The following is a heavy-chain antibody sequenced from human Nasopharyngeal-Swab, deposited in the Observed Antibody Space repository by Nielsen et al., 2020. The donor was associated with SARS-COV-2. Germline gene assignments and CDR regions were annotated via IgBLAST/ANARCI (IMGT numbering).Heavy chain of an antibody. CDR1: GFTFSNAW. CDR3: TRCGGGCYSGRDY. D-gene: IGHD2-15*01. J-gene: IGHJ4*02. CDR2: DRSKGNNYAT. V-gene: IGHV3-73*01. Sequence: GESLKISCAASGFTFSNAWMSWVRQASGKGLEWVGRDRSKGNNYATAYAASVKGRFIIFRDDPTNTAYLQMNSLKTEDTAVYYCTRCGGGCYSGRDYWGQGTLVTVSS.